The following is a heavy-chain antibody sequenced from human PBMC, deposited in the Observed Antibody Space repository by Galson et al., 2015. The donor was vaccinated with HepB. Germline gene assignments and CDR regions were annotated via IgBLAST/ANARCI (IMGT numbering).Heavy chain of an antibody. CDR3: ARLGHEGYHYYGMDV. D-gene: IGHD2-2*01. J-gene: IGHJ6*02. V-gene: IGHV5-51*01. Sequence: SGAEVKKPGESLKISCKASGYSFRNYWIGWVRQMPGKGLECMGIIYPGGSETRYSPSFQGQVTLSADKSTNTAYLQWSSLKASDTAMYYCARLGHEGYHYYGMDVWGQGTTVTVSS. CDR2: IYPGGSET. CDR1: GYSFRNYW.